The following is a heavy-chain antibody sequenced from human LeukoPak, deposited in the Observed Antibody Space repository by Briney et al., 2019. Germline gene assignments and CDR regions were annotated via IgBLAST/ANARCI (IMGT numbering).Heavy chain of an antibody. D-gene: IGHD3-3*01. CDR3: ARALPPNYDFWSGYPFYYMDV. CDR2: IYTSGST. Sequence: PSETLSLTCTVSGGSISSGSYYWSWIRQPAGKGLEWIGRIYTSGSTNYNPSLKSRVTISVDTSKNQFSLKLSSVTAADTAVYYCARALPPNYDFWSGYPFYYMDVWGKRTTVTVSS. CDR1: GGSISSGSYY. V-gene: IGHV4-61*02. J-gene: IGHJ6*03.